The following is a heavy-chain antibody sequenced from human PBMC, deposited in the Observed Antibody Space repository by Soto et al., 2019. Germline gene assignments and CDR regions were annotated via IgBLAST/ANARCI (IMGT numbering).Heavy chain of an antibody. CDR1: GFTFSSYA. Sequence: GGSLRLSCAASGFTFSSYAMHWVRQAPGKGLEWVAVISYDGSNKYYADSVKGRFTISRDNSKNTLYLQMNSLRAEDTAVYYCARDPLRNWGGTETYFDYWGQGTLVTVSS. V-gene: IGHV3-30-3*01. D-gene: IGHD7-27*01. J-gene: IGHJ4*02. CDR3: ARDPLRNWGGTETYFDY. CDR2: ISYDGSNK.